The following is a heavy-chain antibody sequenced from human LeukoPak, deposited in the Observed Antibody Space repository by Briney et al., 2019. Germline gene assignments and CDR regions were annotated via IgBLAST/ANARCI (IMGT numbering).Heavy chain of an antibody. V-gene: IGHV3-74*01. D-gene: IGHD2-21*02. CDR2: INSDGSST. CDR3: ARVWGCGGDCYSYDFDY. CDR1: GFTFSSYW. J-gene: IGHJ4*02. Sequence: GGSLRLSCAASGFTFSSYWMHWVRQAPGKGLVWVSRINSDGSSTGYADSVKGRFTISRDNAKNTLYLQMNSLRAEDTAVYYCARVWGCGGDCYSYDFDYWGQGTLVTVSS.